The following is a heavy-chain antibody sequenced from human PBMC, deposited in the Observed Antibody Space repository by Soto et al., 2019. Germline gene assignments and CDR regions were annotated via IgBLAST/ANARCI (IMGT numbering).Heavy chain of an antibody. CDR2: INPYNANV. D-gene: IGHD3-16*01. CDR1: GYTFTNHG. Sequence: QVQRVQSGAEVKKPGASVKVSCKTSGYTFTNHGINWVRQAPGQGLEWMGWINPYNANVNYAQKLQGRVTMTTDTSTSTAYMDLRSLTSDDTAVYYCARDRVAGIWGDAFDIWGQWTMVTVSS. J-gene: IGHJ3*02. CDR3: ARDRVAGIWGDAFDI. V-gene: IGHV1-18*04.